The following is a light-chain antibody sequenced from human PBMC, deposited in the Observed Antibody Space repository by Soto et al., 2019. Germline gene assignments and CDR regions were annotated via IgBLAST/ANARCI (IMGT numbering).Light chain of an antibody. CDR1: QTISSW. V-gene: IGKV1-5*01. CDR3: QQYNSYS. CDR2: DAS. J-gene: IGKJ1*01. Sequence: DIQMTQSPSTVSASVGDRVTITCRASQTISSWLAWYQQKPGKAPKLLIYDASSLESGVPSRFSGSGSGTEFTLTISGLQPDDFATYYCQQYNSYSFGQGTKVDIK.